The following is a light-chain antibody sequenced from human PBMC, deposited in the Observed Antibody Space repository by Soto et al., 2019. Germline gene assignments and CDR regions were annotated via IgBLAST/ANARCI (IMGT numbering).Light chain of an antibody. J-gene: IGKJ3*01. Sequence: DIQMTQSPSSLSASVGARVTITCRASQGISNCLAWYQQKPGQGPTLLIYAASTLQSGVTSGSSGSGSGTDFTLTITTLPPEDVAAYDCQQYNSARFTFGPGTKVDIK. CDR2: AAS. CDR1: QGISNC. V-gene: IGKV1-27*01. CDR3: QQYNSARFT.